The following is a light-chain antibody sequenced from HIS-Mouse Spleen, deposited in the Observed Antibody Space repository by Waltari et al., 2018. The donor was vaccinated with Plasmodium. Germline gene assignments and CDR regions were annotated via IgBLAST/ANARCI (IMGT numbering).Light chain of an antibody. CDR1: PSVSSN. CDR3: QQYNNWSFT. CDR2: SAS. Sequence: EIVMTQSPATLSVSPGERATLSCRASPSVSSNLAWYQQKPCQAPRLLIYSASTRATGIPAMFSGSGSGTEVTLTISSLQSEDFAVYYCQQYNNWSFTFGPGTKVDIK. J-gene: IGKJ3*01. V-gene: IGKV3-15*01.